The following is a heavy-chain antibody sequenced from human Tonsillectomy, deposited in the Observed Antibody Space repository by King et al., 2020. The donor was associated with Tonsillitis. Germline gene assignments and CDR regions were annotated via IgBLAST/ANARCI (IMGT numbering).Heavy chain of an antibody. D-gene: IGHD6-19*01. Sequence: QLVQSGAEVKKPGSSVKVSCKASGGTFSSYAISWVRQAPGQGLEWMGGIIPIFGTANYAQKFQGRVMITADESTSTAYMELSSLRSEDTAVYYCAVAGTGGYYSYYGMDVWVQGPTVTVSS. CDR2: IIPIFGTA. V-gene: IGHV1-69*01. CDR1: GGTFSSYA. J-gene: IGHJ6*02. CDR3: AVAGTGGYYSYYGMDV.